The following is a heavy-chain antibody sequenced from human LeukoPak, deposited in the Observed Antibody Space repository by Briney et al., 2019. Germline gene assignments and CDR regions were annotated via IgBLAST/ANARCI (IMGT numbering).Heavy chain of an antibody. CDR2: IYSGGST. Sequence: GGSLRLSCAASGFTVSNNYMSWVRQAPGKGLEWVSVIYSGGSTYYADSVKGRFTISRDNSKNTLYLQMNSLRAEDTAVYYCARGRLYSGYDSPYFDYWRQGTLVTVSS. CDR3: ARGRLYSGYDSPYFDY. J-gene: IGHJ4*02. CDR1: GFTVSNNY. V-gene: IGHV3-53*01. D-gene: IGHD5-12*01.